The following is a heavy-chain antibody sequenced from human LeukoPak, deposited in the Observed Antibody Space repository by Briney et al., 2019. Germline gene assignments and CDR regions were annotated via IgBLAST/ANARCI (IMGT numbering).Heavy chain of an antibody. CDR2: INIDVSIT. CDR3: ARVRGGSGSSYAADAFDI. J-gene: IGHJ3*02. Sequence: GGSLRLSCAASGFTFSNYWMHWVRQAPGKGLVWVSRINIDVSITTYADSVKGRFTISRDNAKNTLYLHMNSLRADDTAVYYCARVRGGSGSSYAADAFDIWGQGTMVTVSS. V-gene: IGHV3-74*01. CDR1: GFTFSNYW. D-gene: IGHD1-26*01.